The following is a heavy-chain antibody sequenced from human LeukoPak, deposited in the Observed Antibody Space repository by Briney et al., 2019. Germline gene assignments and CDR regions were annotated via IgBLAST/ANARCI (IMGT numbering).Heavy chain of an antibody. CDR2: IYSSGST. CDR1: GGSFSGYY. Sequence: PSETLSLTCAVYGGSFSGYYWSWIRQPPGKALEWLGSIYSSGSTYYDPPLKSRITVSADMSKNQFSLKVTSVTAADTAVYYCARHGKDYGDCWFDFWGQGNLVIVSS. V-gene: IGHV4-59*04. D-gene: IGHD4-17*01. J-gene: IGHJ4*02. CDR3: ARHGKDYGDCWFDF.